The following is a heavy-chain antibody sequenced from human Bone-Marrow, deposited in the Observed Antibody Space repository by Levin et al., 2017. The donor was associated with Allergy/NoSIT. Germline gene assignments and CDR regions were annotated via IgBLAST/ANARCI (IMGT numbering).Heavy chain of an antibody. D-gene: IGHD3-10*01. CDR1: GFIFSHAW. V-gene: IGHV3-15*05. CDR2: IKSEVSGGTV. CDR3: TTDYPSGSGYVT. Sequence: GESLKISCGASGFIFSHAWMSWVRQTPGKRLEWVGRIKSEVSGGTVDYAAPVKGRFSISRNDSSNELFLQMNSLKSEDTGVYFCTTDYPSGSGYVTWGQGTLVTVSS. J-gene: IGHJ5*02.